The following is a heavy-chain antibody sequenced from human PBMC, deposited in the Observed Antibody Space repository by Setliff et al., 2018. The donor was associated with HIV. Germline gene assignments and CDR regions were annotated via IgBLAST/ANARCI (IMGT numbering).Heavy chain of an antibody. V-gene: IGHV1-46*01. CDR3: ARNQGDSSGWYAGDY. J-gene: IGHJ4*01. D-gene: IGHD6-19*01. Sequence: ASVKVSCKASGYTFTSYPMHWVRQAPGQGPEWMGVINPSGGSAGYAEKFRGRVTMTRDTSTSTVYMDLRNLRSEDTAVYYCARNQGDSSGWYAGDYWGHGTLVTVSS. CDR2: INPSGGSA. CDR1: GYTFTSYP.